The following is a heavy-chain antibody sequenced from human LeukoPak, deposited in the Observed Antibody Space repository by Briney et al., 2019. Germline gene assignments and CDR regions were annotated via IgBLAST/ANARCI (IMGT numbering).Heavy chain of an antibody. Sequence: SQTLSLNCAISGDSVSSNSAAWNWIRQSPSRGLEWLGRTYYRSKWYNDYAVSVKSRITINPDTSKNQFSLQLTSVTPEDTAVYYCARVSSSWSPSLSVTHYFDSWGQGALVTVSS. V-gene: IGHV6-1*01. J-gene: IGHJ4*02. CDR2: TYYRSKWYN. D-gene: IGHD6-13*01. CDR3: ARVSSSWSPSLSVTHYFDS. CDR1: GDSVSSNSAA.